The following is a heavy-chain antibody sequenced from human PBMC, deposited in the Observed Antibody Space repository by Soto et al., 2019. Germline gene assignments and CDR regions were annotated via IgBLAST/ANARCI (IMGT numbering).Heavy chain of an antibody. CDR3: ASSTTVVPPGPDY. CDR2: IYHSGST. CDR1: GGSISSGGYS. V-gene: IGHV4-30-2*01. D-gene: IGHD4-17*01. Sequence: QLQLQESGSGLVKPSQTLSLTCAVSGGSISSGGYSWSWIRQPPGKGLEWIGYIYHSGSTYYNPSLKSRVTITVDRSKNQVSLKLSSVTAADTAVYYCASSTTVVPPGPDYWGQGTLVTVSS. J-gene: IGHJ4*02.